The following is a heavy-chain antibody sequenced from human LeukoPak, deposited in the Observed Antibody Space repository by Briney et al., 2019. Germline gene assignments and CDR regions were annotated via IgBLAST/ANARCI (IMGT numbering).Heavy chain of an antibody. Sequence: GGSLRLSCAASGFTFNSYAMSWVRQAPGKGLEWVSAISGSGGSTYYADSAKGRFTISRDNSKNTLYLQMNSLRDEDTAVYYCAKDRYYYDSSGYPAYYFDDWGQGTLVTVSS. V-gene: IGHV3-23*01. J-gene: IGHJ4*02. CDR1: GFTFNSYA. CDR3: AKDRYYYDSSGYPAYYFDD. CDR2: ISGSGGST. D-gene: IGHD3-22*01.